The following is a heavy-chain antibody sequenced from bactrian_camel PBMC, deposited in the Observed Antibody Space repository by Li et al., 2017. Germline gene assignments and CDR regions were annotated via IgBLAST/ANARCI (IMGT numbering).Heavy chain of an antibody. V-gene: IGHV3-1*01. CDR2: INLSAQTWEGDGT. J-gene: IGHJ4*01. Sequence: VQLVESGGGLVQPGESLRLSCRASGRTFADYGIGWVRQAPGKGLEWISTINLSAQTWEGDGTNYADSVRGRFTLARDNAQNTVYLQMNSLKSEDTALYYCGLYGTYWARGPRSPSP. CDR1: GRTFADYG. D-gene: IGHD5*01.